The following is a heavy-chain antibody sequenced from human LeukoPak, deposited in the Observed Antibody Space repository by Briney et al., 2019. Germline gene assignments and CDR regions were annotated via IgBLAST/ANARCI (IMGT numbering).Heavy chain of an antibody. V-gene: IGHV3-21*01. J-gene: IGHJ4*02. D-gene: IGHD6-6*01. Sequence: PGGSLRLSCAASGFTFSSYSMNWVRQAPGKGLEWVSSISSSSSYIYYADSVKGRFTISRDNAKNSLYLQMNSLRAEDTAVYYCARGPSIARTLDYWGQGTLVTVSS. CDR1: GFTFSSYS. CDR3: ARGPSIARTLDY. CDR2: ISSSSSYI.